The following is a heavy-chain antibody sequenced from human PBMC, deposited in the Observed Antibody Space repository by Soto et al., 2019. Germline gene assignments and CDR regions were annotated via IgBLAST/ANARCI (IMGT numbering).Heavy chain of an antibody. Sequence: EVQLVQSGAEVKKPGESLRISCKGSGYSFTSYWISWVRQMPGKGLEWMGRIDPSDSYTNYSPSFQGHVTISADKSISTAYLQCSSLKASDTAMYYCARHTYSSSWTRGMDVWGQGTTVTVSS. CDR2: IDPSDSYT. J-gene: IGHJ6*02. CDR3: ARHTYSSSWTRGMDV. CDR1: GYSFTSYW. V-gene: IGHV5-10-1*03. D-gene: IGHD6-13*01.